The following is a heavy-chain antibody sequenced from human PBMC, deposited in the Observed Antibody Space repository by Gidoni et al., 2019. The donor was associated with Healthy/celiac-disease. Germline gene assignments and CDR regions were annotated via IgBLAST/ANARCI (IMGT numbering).Heavy chain of an antibody. D-gene: IGHD3-9*01. Sequence: EVQLVESGGGLVKPGGSLRLSCAASGFTFSSYRMNWVRQAPGKGLEWVSSISSSSSYIYYADSVKGRFTIARDNAKNSLYLQMNSLRAEDTAVYYCARGNSDDILTGPDYWGQGTLVTVSS. V-gene: IGHV3-21*01. CDR3: ARGNSDDILTGPDY. J-gene: IGHJ4*02. CDR1: GFTFSSYR. CDR2: ISSSSSYI.